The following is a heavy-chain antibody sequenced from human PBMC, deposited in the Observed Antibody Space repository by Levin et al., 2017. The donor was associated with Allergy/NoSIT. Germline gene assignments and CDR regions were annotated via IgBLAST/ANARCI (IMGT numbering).Heavy chain of an antibody. V-gene: IGHV3-9*01. D-gene: IGHD6-13*01. J-gene: IGHJ4*02. Sequence: PGGSLRLSCAASGFTFDDYAMHWVRQAPGKGLEWVSGISCNSGSIGYADSVKGRFTISRDNAKNSLYLQMNSLRAEDTALYYCAKGFSSWYWNFDYWGQGTLVTVSS. CDR1: GFTFDDYA. CDR3: AKGFSSWYWNFDY. CDR2: ISCNSGSI.